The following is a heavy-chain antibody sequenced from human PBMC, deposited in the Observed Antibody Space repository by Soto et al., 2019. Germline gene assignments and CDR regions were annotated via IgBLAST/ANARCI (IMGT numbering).Heavy chain of an antibody. CDR2: ISSSSSYI. J-gene: IGHJ6*02. V-gene: IGHV3-21*01. Sequence: GGSLRLSCEASGFTFSSYWMHWVRQAPGKGLVWVSSISSSSSYIHYADSVKGRFTISRDNAKNSLYLQMNSLRAEDTAVYYCARDKVPFRSPYGMDVWGQGTTVTVSS. CDR3: ARDKVPFRSPYGMDV. CDR1: GFTFSSYW.